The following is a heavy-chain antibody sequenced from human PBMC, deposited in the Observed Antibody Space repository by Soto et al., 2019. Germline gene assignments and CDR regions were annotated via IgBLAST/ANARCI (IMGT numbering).Heavy chain of an antibody. CDR1: GFTFSRFA. Sequence: GGSLRLSCAASGFTFSRFATSWVRQAPGKGLDWVSAISGSGGSTYSADSVKGRFTISRDNSKNTLYLQMSSLRAEETAVYYCARGFSAGKGSTPDFWGQGALVTVSS. D-gene: IGHD6-13*01. CDR3: ARGFSAGKGSTPDF. J-gene: IGHJ4*02. V-gene: IGHV3-23*01. CDR2: ISGSGGST.